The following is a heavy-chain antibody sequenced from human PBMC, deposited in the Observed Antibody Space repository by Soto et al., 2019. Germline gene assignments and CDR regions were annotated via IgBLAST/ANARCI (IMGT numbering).Heavy chain of an antibody. CDR2: ISGTGGST. V-gene: IGHV3-23*01. Sequence: EVQLLESGGGLVQPGGSLRLSCAASGFTFRNYVLSWVRQAPGKGLEWVSAISGTGGSTYYADSVKGRFTISRDNSKNTLYEQMNSLRVEDAAVYYCAKKGNTVRGPDYWGQGTLVTVSS. D-gene: IGHD3-10*01. CDR1: GFTFRNYV. CDR3: AKKGNTVRGPDY. J-gene: IGHJ4*02.